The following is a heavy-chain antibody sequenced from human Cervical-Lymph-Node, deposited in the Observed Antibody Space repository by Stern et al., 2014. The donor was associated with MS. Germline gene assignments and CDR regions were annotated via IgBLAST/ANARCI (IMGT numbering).Heavy chain of an antibody. CDR2: IYYTGSV. D-gene: IGHD2-15*01. Sequence: QVQLQESGPGLVKPSETLSLTCTVSGGSLRSYYWNWIRQAPGKGLEWLWFIYYTGSVNDNPSLSSRVAMSVDTSKNQFSLTVSSVTAADTAVYYCAREGEYCSGSRCYPFLDYWGQGTLVTVSS. CDR3: AREGEYCSGSRCYPFLDY. CDR1: GGSLRSYY. V-gene: IGHV4-59*01. J-gene: IGHJ4*02.